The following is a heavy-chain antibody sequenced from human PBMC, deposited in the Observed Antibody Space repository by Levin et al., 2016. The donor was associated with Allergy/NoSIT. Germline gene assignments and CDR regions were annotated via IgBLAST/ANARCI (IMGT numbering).Heavy chain of an antibody. CDR1: GFTFSSYG. V-gene: IGHV3-30*18. CDR2: ISYDGSNK. CDR3: AKDSDAGSDSSGSPDY. Sequence: GESLKISCAASGFTFSSYGMHWVRQAPGKGLEWVAVISYDGSNKYYADSVKGRFTISRDNSKNTLYLQMNSLRAEDTAVYYCAKDSDAGSDSSGSPDYWGQGTLVTVSS. J-gene: IGHJ4*02. D-gene: IGHD3-22*01.